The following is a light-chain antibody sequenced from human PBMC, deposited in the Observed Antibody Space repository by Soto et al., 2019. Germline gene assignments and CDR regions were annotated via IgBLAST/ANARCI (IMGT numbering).Light chain of an antibody. CDR3: SSYTDSSNYV. J-gene: IGLJ1*01. CDR2: QVT. V-gene: IGLV2-14*01. Sequence: QSALTQPASVSGSPGQSITISCTGTSSDLAIYNYVSWYQQQPGKAPKLMTYQVTNRPSGVSNRFSGSRSGNTASLTISGLQAEDEADYYCSSYTDSSNYVFGTGTQLTVL. CDR1: SSDLAIYNY.